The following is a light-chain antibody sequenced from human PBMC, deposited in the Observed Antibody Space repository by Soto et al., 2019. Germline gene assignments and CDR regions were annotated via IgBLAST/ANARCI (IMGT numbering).Light chain of an antibody. J-gene: IGKJ1*01. CDR1: QRITNY. Sequence: DIQMTQSPSSLSASLGDRFTITCRASQRITNYLNWYQQRPGKAPKLLIHDASILQSGVPSRFSGSGSGTEFALTINSLQPEDIATIYCQQTYSTPWTFGQGTKV. CDR2: DAS. V-gene: IGKV1-39*01. CDR3: QQTYSTPWT.